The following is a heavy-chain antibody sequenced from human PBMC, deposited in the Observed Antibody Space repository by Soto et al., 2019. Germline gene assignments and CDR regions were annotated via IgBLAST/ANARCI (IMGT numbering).Heavy chain of an antibody. CDR3: ASPRAEGGVYYFDY. Sequence: QVQLVQSGAEVKKPGSSVKVSCKASGGTFSSYAISWVRQAPGQGLEWMGGIIPIFGTANYAQKFQGRVTITADESTSTAYMELSSLTSEDTAVYYCASPRAEGGVYYFDYWGQGTMVTVSS. CDR1: GGTFSSYA. D-gene: IGHD3-16*01. V-gene: IGHV1-69*01. CDR2: IIPIFGTA. J-gene: IGHJ4*02.